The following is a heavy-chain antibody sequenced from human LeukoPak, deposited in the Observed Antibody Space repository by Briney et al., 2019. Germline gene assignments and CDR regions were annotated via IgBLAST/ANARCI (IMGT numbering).Heavy chain of an antibody. CDR1: GFTFSNAW. J-gene: IGHJ4*02. CDR3: ASIMRDYYDSSGTLFDY. CDR2: IYSGGST. V-gene: IGHV3-66*01. D-gene: IGHD3-22*01. Sequence: GGSLRLSCAASGFTFSNAWMSWVRQAPGKGLEWVSIIYSGGSTYYADSVKGRFTISRDNSKNTLYLQMNSLRAEDTAVYCCASIMRDYYDSSGTLFDYWGQGTLVTVSS.